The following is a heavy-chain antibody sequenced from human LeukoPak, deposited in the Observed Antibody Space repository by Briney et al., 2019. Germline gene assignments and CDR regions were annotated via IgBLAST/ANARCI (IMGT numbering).Heavy chain of an antibody. D-gene: IGHD3-3*01. V-gene: IGHV3-74*01. CDR2: MGPDGSDT. J-gene: IGHJ4*02. CDR1: TFTFSTYW. Sequence: GGSLRLSCAASTFTFSTYWMHWVRHAPGQGREWVSRMGPDGSDTTYAGSVKGRFTISRDNAKNTLYLQMNSLRVEDTAVYYCARGFLDYWGQGTRVIVSS. CDR3: ARGFLDY.